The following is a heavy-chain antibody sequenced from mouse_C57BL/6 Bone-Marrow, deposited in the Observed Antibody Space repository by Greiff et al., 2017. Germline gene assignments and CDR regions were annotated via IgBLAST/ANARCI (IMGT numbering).Heavy chain of an antibody. Sequence: VQLVESGPGLVAPSQSLSITCTVSGFSLTSYAISWVRQPPGQGLEWLGVIWPGGGTNYNSALKSRLSISTDNSKSQVFLKMNRLQADDTARYYCARLPAWFAYWGQGTLVTVSA. J-gene: IGHJ3*01. V-gene: IGHV2-9-1*01. CDR1: GFSLTSYA. CDR3: ARLPAWFAY. CDR2: IWPGGGT.